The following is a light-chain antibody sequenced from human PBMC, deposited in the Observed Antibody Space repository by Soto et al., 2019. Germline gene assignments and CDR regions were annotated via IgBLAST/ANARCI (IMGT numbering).Light chain of an antibody. CDR2: HAS. CDR1: QSVSDY. V-gene: IGKV3-11*01. Sequence: ETLLTQSPSRLSLSPGERATLSCGAGQSVSDYLAWYQQKPGQPPRLLFFHASNRVTGVPARFSAGGSGTDYTLIISNLEPEDFEVYYCQQRVNWPPTFGGGTKVDIK. CDR3: QQRVNWPPT. J-gene: IGKJ4*01.